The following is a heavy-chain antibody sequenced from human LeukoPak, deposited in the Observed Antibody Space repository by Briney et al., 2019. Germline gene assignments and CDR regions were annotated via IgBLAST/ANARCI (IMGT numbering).Heavy chain of an antibody. V-gene: IGHV3-30-3*01. Sequence: GGSLRLSCAASGFTFSSYAMHWVGQAPGKGVEGVAGISYDGSKKYYADSVKGRFTISRDNSKNTLYLQMNSLRAEDTAVYYCARDLAGYCTTWGQGTLVTVSS. J-gene: IGHJ4*02. CDR2: ISYDGSKK. CDR3: ARDLAGYCTT. D-gene: IGHD2-8*01. CDR1: GFTFSSYA.